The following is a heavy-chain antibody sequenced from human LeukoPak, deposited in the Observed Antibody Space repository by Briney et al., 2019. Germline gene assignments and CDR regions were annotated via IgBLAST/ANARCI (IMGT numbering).Heavy chain of an antibody. CDR1: GYSISSVYY. D-gene: IGHD2-8*01. V-gene: IGHV4-38-2*02. CDR3: ARDNVPGYFDY. Sequence: SETLSLTCTVSGYSISSVYYWGWIRQPPGKGLEWIGSISHSGTTYYNPSLRSRVTISVDTSKNQFSLKLSSVTAADTAVYYCARDNVPGYFDYWGQGTLVTVSS. CDR2: ISHSGTT. J-gene: IGHJ4*02.